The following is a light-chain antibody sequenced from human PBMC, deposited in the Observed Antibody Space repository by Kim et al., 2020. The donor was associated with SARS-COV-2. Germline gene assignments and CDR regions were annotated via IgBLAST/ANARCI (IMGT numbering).Light chain of an antibody. V-gene: IGKV4-1*01. CDR2: WAS. CDR1: QSVLYNSNNRNY. Sequence: DIVMTQSPDSLAVSLGERATINCESSQSVLYNSNNRNYLAWYQQKPGQPPKLLISWASTRESGVPDRFSGSGSATDFTLTISSLQAEDVAVYYCQQYLSTPYTFGQGTKLEI. J-gene: IGKJ2*01. CDR3: QQYLSTPYT.